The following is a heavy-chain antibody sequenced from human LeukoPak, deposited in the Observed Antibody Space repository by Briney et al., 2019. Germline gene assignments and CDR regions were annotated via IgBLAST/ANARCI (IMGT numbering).Heavy chain of an antibody. V-gene: IGHV3-30*18. Sequence: GGSLRLSGAASGFTFSSYGMHWVRQAPGKGLEWVAVISYDGSNKYYADSVKGRFTISRDNSKNTLYLQMNSLRAEDTAVYYCAKGGGRFGDLLSSIDYWGQGTLVTVSS. D-gene: IGHD3-10*01. CDR3: AKGGGRFGDLLSSIDY. J-gene: IGHJ4*02. CDR1: GFTFSSYG. CDR2: ISYDGSNK.